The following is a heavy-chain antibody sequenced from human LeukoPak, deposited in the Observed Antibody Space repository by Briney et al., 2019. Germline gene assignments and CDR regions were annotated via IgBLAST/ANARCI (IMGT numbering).Heavy chain of an antibody. V-gene: IGHV1-2*02. J-gene: IGHJ4*02. CDR3: ARDRAAHPGFYDY. Sequence: ASVKVSCKASGYTFTGYYMHWVRQAPGQGLEWMGWINPNSGGTNYAQKFQGRVTITTDESTSTAYMELSSLRSEDTAVYYCARDRAAHPGFYDYWGQGTLVTVSS. CDR2: INPNSGGT. D-gene: IGHD6-6*01. CDR1: GYTFTGYY.